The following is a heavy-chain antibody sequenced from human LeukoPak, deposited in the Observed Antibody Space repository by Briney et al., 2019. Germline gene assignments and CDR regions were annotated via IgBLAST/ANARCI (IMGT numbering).Heavy chain of an antibody. CDR3: AKGGDPSSTSDDAFDI. CDR2: ISGSGGST. V-gene: IGHV3-23*01. CDR1: GFTFSSYA. Sequence: GGSLRLSCAASGFTFSSYAMSWVRQAPGKGLEWVSAISGSGGSTYYADSVKGRFTISRDNSKNTLYLQMNSLRAEDTAVYYCAKGGDPSSTSDDAFDIWGQGTMVTVSS. J-gene: IGHJ3*02. D-gene: IGHD2-2*01.